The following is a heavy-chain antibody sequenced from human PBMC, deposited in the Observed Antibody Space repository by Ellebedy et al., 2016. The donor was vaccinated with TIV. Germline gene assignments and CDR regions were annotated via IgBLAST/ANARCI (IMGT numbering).Heavy chain of an antibody. Sequence: GGSLRLSXAAPGFTFSRHGMHWVRQAPGKGLEWVAVTSADGDNRNYADSVKGRFTISRDNSKNKLFLQMNSLRTEDTAVYYCAKWASVVGTTDYWGQGTPVTVSS. D-gene: IGHD1-14*01. CDR3: AKWASVVGTTDY. CDR2: TSADGDNR. CDR1: GFTFSRHG. V-gene: IGHV3-30*18. J-gene: IGHJ4*02.